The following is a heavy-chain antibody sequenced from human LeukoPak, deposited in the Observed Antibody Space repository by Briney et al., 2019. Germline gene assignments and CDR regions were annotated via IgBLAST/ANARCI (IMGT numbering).Heavy chain of an antibody. CDR3: ARQNFGSPRWFDP. V-gene: IGHV3-23*01. J-gene: IGHJ5*02. Sequence: GGSLRLSCAASGFTFSSYAMSWVRQAPGKGLEWVSGISASGDSTYYADSVKGRFTISRDKSKNTLHLHMNSLRAEDTAAYFCARQNFGSPRWFDPWGQGTLVTVSS. CDR1: GFTFSSYA. D-gene: IGHD3-3*01. CDR2: ISASGDST.